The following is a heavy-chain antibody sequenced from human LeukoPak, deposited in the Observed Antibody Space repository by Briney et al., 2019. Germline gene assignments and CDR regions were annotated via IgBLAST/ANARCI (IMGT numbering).Heavy chain of an antibody. J-gene: IGHJ5*02. D-gene: IGHD4-17*01. CDR3: ARLRVTRKNWFDP. CDR2: INHSGST. Sequence: SETLSLTCAVYGGSFSGGYWSWIRQPPGKGLEWIGEINHSGSTNYNPSLKSRVTISVDTSKNQSSLKLSSVTAADTAVYYCARLRVTRKNWFDPWGQGTLVTVSS. V-gene: IGHV4-34*01. CDR1: GGSFSGGY.